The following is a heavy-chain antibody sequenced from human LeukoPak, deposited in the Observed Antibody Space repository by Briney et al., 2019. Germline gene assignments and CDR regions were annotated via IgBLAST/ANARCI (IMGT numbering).Heavy chain of an antibody. J-gene: IGHJ3*02. CDR2: IFYSGST. V-gene: IGHV4-4*02. Sequence: PSETLSLTCAVSGGSISSSNWWSWVRQPPGKGLEWIGNIFYSGSTYYGPSLKSRLTISLDTSRNQSSLKLNSVTAADTAVYYCAKSNGYGLIDIWGQGTMVTVSS. CDR3: AKSNGYGLIDI. D-gene: IGHD3-10*01. CDR1: GGSISSSNW.